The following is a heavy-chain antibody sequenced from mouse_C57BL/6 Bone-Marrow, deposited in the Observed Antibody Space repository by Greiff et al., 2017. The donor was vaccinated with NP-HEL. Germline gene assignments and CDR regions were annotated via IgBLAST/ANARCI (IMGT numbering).Heavy chain of an antibody. V-gene: IGHV1-80*01. CDR1: GYAFSSYW. CDR3: ARYDFYWYFDV. CDR2: IYPGDGDT. D-gene: IGHD2-4*01. Sequence: LVESGAELVKPGASVKISCKASGYAFSSYWMNWVKQRPGKGLEWIGQIYPGDGDTNYNGKFKGKATLTADKSSSTAYMQLSSLTSEDSAVYFCARYDFYWYFDVWGTGTTVTVSS. J-gene: IGHJ1*03.